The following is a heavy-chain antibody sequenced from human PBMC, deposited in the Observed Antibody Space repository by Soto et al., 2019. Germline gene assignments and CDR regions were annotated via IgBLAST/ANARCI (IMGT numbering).Heavy chain of an antibody. Sequence: ASVKVSCKASGYTFTGYYMHWVRQAPGQGLEWMGWINPNSGGTNYAQKFQGRVTMTRDTSISTAYMELSRLRSDDTAVYYCARDPRAFVLWFGQGYYFDYWGQGTLVTVTS. CDR3: ARDPRAFVLWFGQGYYFDY. D-gene: IGHD3-10*01. V-gene: IGHV1-2*02. J-gene: IGHJ4*02. CDR1: GYTFTGYY. CDR2: INPNSGGT.